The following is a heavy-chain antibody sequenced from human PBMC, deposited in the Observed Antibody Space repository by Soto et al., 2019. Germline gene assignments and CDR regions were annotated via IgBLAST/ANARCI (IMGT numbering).Heavy chain of an antibody. J-gene: IGHJ4*02. D-gene: IGHD3-22*01. CDR3: ARDRRYYDSSGYDLDY. Sequence: SETLSLTCPVSGGSVSSGSYYWSWIRQPPGKGLEWIGYIYYSGSTNYNPSLKSRVTISVDTSKNQFSLKLSSVTAADTAVYYCARDRRYYDSSGYDLDYWGQGTLVTVAS. V-gene: IGHV4-61*01. CDR2: IYYSGST. CDR1: GGSVSSGSYY.